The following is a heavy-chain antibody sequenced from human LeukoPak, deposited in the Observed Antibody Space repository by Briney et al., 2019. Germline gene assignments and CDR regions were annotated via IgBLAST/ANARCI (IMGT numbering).Heavy chain of an antibody. CDR3: ATTFGSSGHYFDS. CDR2: ITSGNRRI. Sequence: PGGSLRLSCAASGFTFSIYDMNWVRQSPEKGLEWISDITSGNRRIYYADSVRGRFTISRDDSKNSVYLQMNSLRDEDTAVYYCATTFGSSGHYFDSWGQGTLVTVSS. CDR1: GFTFSIYD. J-gene: IGHJ4*02. D-gene: IGHD6-13*01. V-gene: IGHV3-48*02.